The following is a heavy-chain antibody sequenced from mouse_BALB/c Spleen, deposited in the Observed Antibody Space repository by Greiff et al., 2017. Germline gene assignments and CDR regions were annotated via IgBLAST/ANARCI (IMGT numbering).Heavy chain of an antibody. J-gene: IGHJ2*01. V-gene: IGHV1-5*01. D-gene: IGHD4-1*01. CDR3: TRLETGRDFDY. CDR1: GYTFTSYW. CDR2: IYPGNSDT. Sequence: EVQLQQSGTVLARPGASVKMSCKASGYTFTSYWMHWVKQRPGQGLEWIGAIYPGNSDTSYNQKFKGKAKLTAVTSTSTAYMELSSLTNEDSAVYYCTRLETGRDFDYWGQGTTLTVSS.